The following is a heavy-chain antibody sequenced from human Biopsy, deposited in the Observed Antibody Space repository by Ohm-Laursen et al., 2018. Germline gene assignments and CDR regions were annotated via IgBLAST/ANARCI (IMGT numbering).Heavy chain of an antibody. J-gene: IGHJ6*02. CDR3: ARDSGILNYGNFKYYHYYGMDV. CDR1: GDSISIYY. D-gene: IGHD4-11*01. CDR2: IYYSVMT. V-gene: IGHV4-59*01. Sequence: SETLSLTCHVSGDSISIYYWSWIRQPPGKGLEWIGHIYYSVMTNYNPSLQSRVSISVDTSRNQVSLTLSSVTAADTAVYYCARDSGILNYGNFKYYHYYGMDVWGQGTKVTVSS.